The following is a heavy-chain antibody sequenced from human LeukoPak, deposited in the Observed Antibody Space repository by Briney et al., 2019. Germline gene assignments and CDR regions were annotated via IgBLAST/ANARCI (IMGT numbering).Heavy chain of an antibody. CDR3: TTEQCYYDSSGYLYYFDY. D-gene: IGHD3-22*01. V-gene: IGHV3-15*01. CDR2: IKSKTDGGTT. CDR1: GFTFSNAW. Sequence: PGGSLRLSCAASGFTFSNAWMSWVRQAPGKGLEWVGRIKSKTDGGTTDYAAPVKGRFTISRDDSKNTLYLQMNSLKTEDTAVYYCTTEQCYYDSSGYLYYFDYWGQGTLVTVSS. J-gene: IGHJ4*02.